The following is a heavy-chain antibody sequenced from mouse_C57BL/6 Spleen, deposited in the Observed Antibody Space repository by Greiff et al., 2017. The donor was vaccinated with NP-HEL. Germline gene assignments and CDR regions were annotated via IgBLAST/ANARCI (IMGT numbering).Heavy chain of an antibody. D-gene: IGHD2-1*01. J-gene: IGHJ3*01. Sequence: VKLMESGPGLVQPSQSLSITCTVSGFSLTSYGVHWVRQSPGKGLEWLGVIWRGGSTDYNAAFMSRLSITKDNSKSQVFFKMNSLQADDTAIYYCAKNFDGNYSAWFAYWGQGTLVTVSA. CDR2: IWRGGST. CDR3: AKNFDGNYSAWFAY. V-gene: IGHV2-5*01. CDR1: GFSLTSYG.